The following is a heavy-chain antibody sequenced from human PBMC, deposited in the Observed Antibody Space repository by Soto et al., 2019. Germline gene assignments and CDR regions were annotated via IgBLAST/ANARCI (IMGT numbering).Heavy chain of an antibody. Sequence: PSETLSLTCTVSGGSVSSGSYYWSWIRQPPGKGLEWIGYIYYSGSTNYNPSLKSRVTISVDTSKNQFSLKLSSVTAADTAVYYCARATPPYYYDSSGHFDYWGQGTLVTVS. CDR3: ARATPPYYYDSSGHFDY. V-gene: IGHV4-61*01. D-gene: IGHD3-22*01. CDR1: GGSVSSGSYY. CDR2: IYYSGST. J-gene: IGHJ4*02.